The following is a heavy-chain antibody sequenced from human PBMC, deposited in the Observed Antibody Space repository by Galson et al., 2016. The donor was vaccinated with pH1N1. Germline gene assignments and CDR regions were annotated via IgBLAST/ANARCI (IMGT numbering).Heavy chain of an antibody. CDR1: GYSIISGYY. J-gene: IGHJ2*01. V-gene: IGHV4-38-2*01. CDR3: ARGDYGDSLYWYFDV. D-gene: IGHD4-17*01. CDR2: IFHSGST. Sequence: ETLSLTCAVSGYSIISGYYWGWVRQPPGKGLEWIGSIFHSGSTYYNPSLKSRVTISVDTSRNQFSLTLSSVTAADTALYYCARGDYGDSLYWYFDVWGGGTLVTVSS.